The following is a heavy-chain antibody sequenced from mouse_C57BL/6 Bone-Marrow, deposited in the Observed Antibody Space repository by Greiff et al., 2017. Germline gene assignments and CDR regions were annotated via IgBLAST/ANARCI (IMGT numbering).Heavy chain of an antibody. Sequence: EVKLQESGGGLVKPGGSLKLSCAASGFTFSDYGMHWVRQAPEKGLEWVAYISSGSSTIYYADTVKGRFTISRDNAKDTLFLQMTSLRSEDTAMYYCARYNGSSFRYFDVWGTGTTVTVSS. J-gene: IGHJ1*03. CDR3: ARYNGSSFRYFDV. D-gene: IGHD1-1*01. CDR2: ISSGSSTI. V-gene: IGHV5-17*01. CDR1: GFTFSDYG.